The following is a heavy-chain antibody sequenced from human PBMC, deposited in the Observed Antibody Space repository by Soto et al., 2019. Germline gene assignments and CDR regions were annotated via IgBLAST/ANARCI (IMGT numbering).Heavy chain of an antibody. J-gene: IGHJ6*02. CDR1: GGSIGSGGYY. Sequence: PSETLSLTCTVSGGSIGSGGYYWSWIRQHPGKGLEWIGYIYYSGSTYYNPSLKSRVTISVDTSKNQFSLKLSSVTAADTAVYYCASGVGKIFGVVTLLGMDVWGQGTTVTVSS. CDR2: IYYSGST. V-gene: IGHV4-31*03. CDR3: ASGVGKIFGVVTLLGMDV. D-gene: IGHD3-3*01.